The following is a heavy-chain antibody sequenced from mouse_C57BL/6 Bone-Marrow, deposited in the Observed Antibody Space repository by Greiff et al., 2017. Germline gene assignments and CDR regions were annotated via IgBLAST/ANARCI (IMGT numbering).Heavy chain of an antibody. CDR3: SNYDAMDY. CDR1: GFSLTSYG. D-gene: IGHD2-5*01. CDR2: IWSGGST. Sequence: VKLVESGPGLVQPSQSLSITCTVSGFSLTSYGVHWVRQPPGKGLEWLGVIWSGGSTDYNAAFISRLSISKDNSKSQVFFKMNSLQADDTAIYYCSNYDAMDYWGQGTSVTVSS. V-gene: IGHV2-4*01. J-gene: IGHJ4*01.